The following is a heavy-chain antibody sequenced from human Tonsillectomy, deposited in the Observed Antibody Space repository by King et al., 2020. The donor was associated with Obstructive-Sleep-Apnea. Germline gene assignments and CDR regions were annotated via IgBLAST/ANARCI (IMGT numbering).Heavy chain of an antibody. V-gene: IGHV4-59*01. Sequence: LQLQESGPGLVKPSETLSLTCTVSGGSISNYYWSWIRQPPGKGLEWIGYIYYSGSTNYNPSLKSRVTISVDKSKNQFSLKLSSVTAADTAVYYCAREVDDILTGLPNWLAPWGQGTLVTVSS. CDR1: GGSISNYY. D-gene: IGHD3-9*01. CDR2: IYYSGST. CDR3: AREVDDILTGLPNWLAP. J-gene: IGHJ5*02.